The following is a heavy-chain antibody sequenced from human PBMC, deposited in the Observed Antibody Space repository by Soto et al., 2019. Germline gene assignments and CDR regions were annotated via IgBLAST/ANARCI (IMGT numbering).Heavy chain of an antibody. CDR2: ISPYTDKT. CDR1: GYSFTSYG. J-gene: IGHJ6*02. CDR3: ARDYHLAPRHGYGIDV. V-gene: IGHV1-18*01. D-gene: IGHD3-3*02. Sequence: QVQLVQSGAEVRKPGASVKVSCKTSGYSFTSYGISWVRQAPGQGLEWMAWISPYTDKTDYAQKFQGKVTLTTDTSMSTIYMDLRSLTSDDTAVYYCARDYHLAPRHGYGIDVWGQGTTVIVSS.